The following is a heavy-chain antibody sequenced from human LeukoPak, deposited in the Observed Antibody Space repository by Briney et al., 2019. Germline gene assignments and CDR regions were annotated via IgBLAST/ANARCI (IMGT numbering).Heavy chain of an antibody. J-gene: IGHJ4*02. CDR3: ARVDYDFWSGYYLWGGIY. CDR2: INTNTGNP. Sequence: GASVKVSCKASGYTFTSYAMNWGRQAPGQGLEWVGWINTNTGNPTYAQGFTGRLVFSLDTSVSTAYLQISSLKAEDTAVYYCARVDYDFWSGYYLWGGIYWGQGTLVTVSS. V-gene: IGHV7-4-1*02. CDR1: GYTFTSYA. D-gene: IGHD3-3*01.